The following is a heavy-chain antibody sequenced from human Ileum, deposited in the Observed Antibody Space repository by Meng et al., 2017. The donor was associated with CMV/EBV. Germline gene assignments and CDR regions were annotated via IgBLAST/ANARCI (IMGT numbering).Heavy chain of an antibody. CDR3: STGGHYSSD. Sequence: EVLPGEVGDELVTPGGSLSVSCAASGFTFSNVWMSWVRKAPGKGLEWVGRIRSKTDGGTQDYAAPVNGRFTISRDDSKNMLYLQMNNLKSEDTALYYCSTGGHYSSDWGQGTLVTVSS. V-gene: IGHV3-15*05. D-gene: IGHD3-22*01. J-gene: IGHJ4*02. CDR1: GFTFSNVW. CDR2: IRSKTDGGTQ.